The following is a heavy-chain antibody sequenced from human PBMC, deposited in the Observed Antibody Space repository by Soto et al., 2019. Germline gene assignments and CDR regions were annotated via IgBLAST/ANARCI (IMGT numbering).Heavy chain of an antibody. CDR1: GGTFSSYA. CDR3: ARDTTVVRLRGAYYGMDV. CDR2: IIPIFGTA. D-gene: IGHD3-10*01. Sequence: QVQLVQSGAEVKKPGSSVKVSCKASGGTFSSYAISWVRQAPGQGLEWMGGIIPIFGTANYAQKFQGRVTITADESTSTAYMELSSLRSEDTAVYYCARDTTVVRLRGAYYGMDVWGQGTTVTVSS. V-gene: IGHV1-69*01. J-gene: IGHJ6*02.